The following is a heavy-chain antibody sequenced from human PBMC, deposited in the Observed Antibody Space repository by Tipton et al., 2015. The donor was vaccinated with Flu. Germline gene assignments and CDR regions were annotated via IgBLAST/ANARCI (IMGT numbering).Heavy chain of an antibody. CDR3: ARQDYYDVDLDDWHFDL. Sequence: LRLSCIVSGDSITNYYWSWIRQAPGKGLEWIGYISNVGSTTYNPSLKNRVSISRDTSKTQFSLKVVSVTAADTAVYCCARQDYYDVDLDDWHFDLWGRGTLVTVSS. D-gene: IGHD3-22*01. V-gene: IGHV4-59*01. CDR1: GDSITNYY. J-gene: IGHJ2*01. CDR2: ISNVGST.